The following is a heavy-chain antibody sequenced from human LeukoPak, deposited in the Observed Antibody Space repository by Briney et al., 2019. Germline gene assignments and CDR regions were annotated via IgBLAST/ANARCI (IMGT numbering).Heavy chain of an antibody. V-gene: IGHV4-59*12. CDR3: ARRWRSCSGGSCLDY. D-gene: IGHD2-15*01. J-gene: IGHJ4*02. CDR2: IYYSGST. Sequence: PSETLSLTCTVSGGSISSFYWSWIRQPPGKGLEWIGYIYYSGSTNYNPSLKSRVTISVDTSKNQFSLKLSSVTAADTAVYYCARRWRSCSGGSCLDYWGQGTLVTVSS. CDR1: GGSISSFY.